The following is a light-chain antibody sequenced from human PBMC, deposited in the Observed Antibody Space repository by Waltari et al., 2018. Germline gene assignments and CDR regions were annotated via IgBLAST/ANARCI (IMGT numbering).Light chain of an antibody. CDR1: QSISSY. Sequence: DIQMTQSPSSLSASVGDRVTITCRASQSISSYLNWYQQKPGKAPKLLIYAASSLQSGVPSRFSGSGSGTDFTLTINSLQPEDFATYYCQQSSSTPRTFGQGTKVEIK. CDR2: AAS. V-gene: IGKV1-39*01. CDR3: QQSSSTPRT. J-gene: IGKJ1*01.